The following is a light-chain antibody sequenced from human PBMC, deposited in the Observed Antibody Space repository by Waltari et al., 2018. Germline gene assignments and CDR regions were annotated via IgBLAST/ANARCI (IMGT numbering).Light chain of an antibody. Sequence: QSVLAQPPSVSGPPGQRVTIFCSGGSSNIGVNVVNWYQHLPGTSPRLLIFTKDQRPSGFPDRFSGSKSGTSASRAISGLQSEDEGHYYCAVWDDNLSGVVFGAGTQVTVL. J-gene: IGLJ1*01. CDR2: TKD. CDR1: SSNIGVNV. CDR3: AVWDDNLSGVV. V-gene: IGLV1-44*01.